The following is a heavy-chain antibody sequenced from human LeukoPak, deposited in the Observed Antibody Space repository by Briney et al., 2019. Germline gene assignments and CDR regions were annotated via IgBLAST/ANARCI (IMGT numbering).Heavy chain of an antibody. J-gene: IGHJ4*02. V-gene: IGHV3-23*01. CDR3: ARVDGYKIDY. CDR1: GFTFSSYA. CDR2: VSGSGGST. D-gene: IGHD5-24*01. Sequence: GGSLRLSCAASGFTFSSYAMSWVRQAPGKGLEWVSDVSGSGGSTYYADSVKGRFTISRDNSKNTLYLQMNSLRAEDTAVYYCARVDGYKIDYWGQGTLVTVSS.